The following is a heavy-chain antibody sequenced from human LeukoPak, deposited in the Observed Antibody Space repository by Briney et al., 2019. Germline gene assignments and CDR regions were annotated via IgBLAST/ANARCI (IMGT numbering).Heavy chain of an antibody. Sequence: ASVKVSCKASGYTFTSYYMHWVRQAPGQGLEWMGIINPSGGSTSYAQKFQGRVTMTRDTSTSTVYMELSSLRSEDTAVYYCARGELGDLYYYYYMDVWGKGTTVTVSS. D-gene: IGHD1-26*01. CDR3: ARGELGDLYYYYYMDV. V-gene: IGHV1-46*01. CDR2: INPSGGST. J-gene: IGHJ6*03. CDR1: GYTFTSYY.